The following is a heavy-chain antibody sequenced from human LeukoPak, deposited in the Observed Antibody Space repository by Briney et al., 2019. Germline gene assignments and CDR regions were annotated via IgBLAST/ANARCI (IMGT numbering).Heavy chain of an antibody. J-gene: IGHJ3*02. CDR3: AKDWGLSTPDAFDI. CDR2: INRDGIEK. V-gene: IGHV3-7*03. D-gene: IGHD3-16*01. Sequence: GGSLRLSCTASGFNFGNSWMTWVRQAPGKGLEWVANINRDGIEKYYVDSVKGRSTISRDNAKNSLYLQMNSLRAEDTALYYCAKDWGLSTPDAFDIWGQGTMVTVSS. CDR1: GFNFGNSW.